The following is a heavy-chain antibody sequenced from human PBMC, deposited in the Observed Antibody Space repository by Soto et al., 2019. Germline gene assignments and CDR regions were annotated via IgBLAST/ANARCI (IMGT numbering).Heavy chain of an antibody. CDR2: INPNTGKT. CDR1: GYTFTNYD. D-gene: IGHD6-13*01. V-gene: IGHV1-8*01. CDR3: ARNASSWSPLSGYDYGLDV. Sequence: QVQLVQSGAEVKKPGASVKVSCKASGYTFTNYDINWVSQATGQEPEWMGWINPNTGKTGYAQKFKGRVTMTRNTSTGTAYMELTRLTSEDTAVFYCARNASSWSPLSGYDYGLDVWGQGTMVTVSS. J-gene: IGHJ6*02.